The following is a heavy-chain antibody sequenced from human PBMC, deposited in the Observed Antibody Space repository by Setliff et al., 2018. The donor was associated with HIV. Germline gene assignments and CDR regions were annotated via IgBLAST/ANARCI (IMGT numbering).Heavy chain of an antibody. Sequence: PGGSLRLSCAASGFTFSSYWMHWVRQAPGKGLVWVSRINSDGSSTSYADSVKGRFTISRDNAKNTLYLQMNSLRAEDTAVYYCARCGYSYGDYYYYGMDVWGQGTTVTVSS. V-gene: IGHV3-74*01. CDR2: INSDGSST. CDR1: GFTFSSYW. D-gene: IGHD5-18*01. J-gene: IGHJ6*02. CDR3: ARCGYSYGDYYYYGMDV.